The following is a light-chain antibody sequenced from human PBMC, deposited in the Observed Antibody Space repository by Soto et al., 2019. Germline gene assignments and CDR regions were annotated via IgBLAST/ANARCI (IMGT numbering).Light chain of an antibody. CDR1: QTVSNNF. CDR2: GAS. CDR3: RQYGRSLEFA. J-gene: IGKJ4*01. Sequence: IVLTQSPGTLSLSPGERATLSCRASQTVSNNFLAWYQEKPGRGPRLLIYGASTRATAIPDRFSGSGSGTDFALTISRLDPEDFAVYYCRQYGRSLEFAVGGGTKVEIK. V-gene: IGKV3-20*01.